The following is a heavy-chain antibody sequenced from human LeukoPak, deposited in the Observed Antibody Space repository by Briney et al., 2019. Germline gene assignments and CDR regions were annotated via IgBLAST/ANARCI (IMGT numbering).Heavy chain of an antibody. J-gene: IGHJ4*02. CDR1: GFSFSGYN. Sequence: GGSLRLSCAASGFSFSGYNMNWVRQAPGKGLEWASYISGSSSTIYYADSVKGRFTISRDKAKNSLYLQMNSLRAEDTAVYYCARPYGGYSYGFFDYWGQGTLVTVSS. CDR3: ARPYGGYSYGFFDY. D-gene: IGHD5-18*01. CDR2: ISGSSSTI. V-gene: IGHV3-48*01.